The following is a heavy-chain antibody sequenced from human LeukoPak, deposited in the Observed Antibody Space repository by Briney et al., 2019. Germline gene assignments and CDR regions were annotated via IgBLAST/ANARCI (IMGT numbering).Heavy chain of an antibody. V-gene: IGHV1-2*02. Sequence: ASVRVSYKASGYTFTVYYMHWVRQAPGQGLEWMGWINPNSGGTNYAQKFQGRVTITRDTSISTAYMELSRLRSDDTAVYYCARTYSSSFLPFAVAGTEYFQHWGQGTLVTVSS. J-gene: IGHJ1*01. D-gene: IGHD6-19*01. CDR3: ARTYSSSFLPFAVAGTEYFQH. CDR2: INPNSGGT. CDR1: GYTFTVYY.